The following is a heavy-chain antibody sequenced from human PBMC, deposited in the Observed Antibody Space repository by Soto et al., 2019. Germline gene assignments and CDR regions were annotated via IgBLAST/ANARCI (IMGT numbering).Heavy chain of an antibody. CDR3: ARADCGGQCPCDY. CDR2: IWCDGSIK. CDR1: GFTFREYG. D-gene: IGHD2-21*01. V-gene: IGHV3-33*01. Sequence: PGGSLRLSCAASGFTFREYGLHWVRQAAGKGLEWVAGIWCDGSIKTYEESVKGRFSISRDNAKNMLYLEMNSLRAEDTAVYYCARADCGGQCPCDYWGEGTLVTVSS. J-gene: IGHJ4*02.